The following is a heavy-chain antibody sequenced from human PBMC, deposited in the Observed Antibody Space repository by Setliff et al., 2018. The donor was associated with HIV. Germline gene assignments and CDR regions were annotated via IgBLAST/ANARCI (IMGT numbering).Heavy chain of an antibody. CDR3: GRSSDRKSAVTGIDH. CDR1: GYSFSSHP. J-gene: IGHJ4*02. CDR2: IKTGNGDT. Sequence: ASVKVSCKTSGYSFSSHPIHWVRQAPGQRPEWMGWIKTGNGDTQYSQKFRDRVTITRDTSANTAYMALNSLGSEDTAVYYCGRSSDRKSAVTGIDHWGQGTLVTVSS. V-gene: IGHV1-3*04. D-gene: IGHD6-19*01.